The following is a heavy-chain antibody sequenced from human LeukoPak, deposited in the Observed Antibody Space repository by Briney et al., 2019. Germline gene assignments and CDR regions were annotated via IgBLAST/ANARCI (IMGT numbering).Heavy chain of an antibody. D-gene: IGHD6-13*01. CDR1: GYTFTGYY. J-gene: IGHJ4*02. Sequence: ASVKVSCRASGYTFTGYYMHWARQAPGQGLEWMGWINPNSGGTNYAQKFQGRVTMTRDTSISTAYMELSRLRSDDTAVYYCARVDIAADFLDYWGQGTLVTVSS. V-gene: IGHV1-2*02. CDR3: ARVDIAADFLDY. CDR2: INPNSGGT.